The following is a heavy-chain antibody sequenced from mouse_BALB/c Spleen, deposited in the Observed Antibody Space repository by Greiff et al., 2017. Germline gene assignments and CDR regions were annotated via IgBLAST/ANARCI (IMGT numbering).Heavy chain of an antibody. V-gene: IGHV7-3*02. D-gene: IGHD2-3*01. J-gene: IGHJ3*01. CDR2: IRNKASGYTT. Sequence: DVKLVESGGGLVKPGGSLRLSCATSGFTFTDYYMSWVRQPPGKALEWLGFIRNKASGYTTEYSASVKGRFTISRDNSHSILYLQMNTLRAEDSATYYCARDIDDCYRFAYWGQGTLVTVSA. CDR3: ARDIDDCYRFAY. CDR1: GFTFTDYY.